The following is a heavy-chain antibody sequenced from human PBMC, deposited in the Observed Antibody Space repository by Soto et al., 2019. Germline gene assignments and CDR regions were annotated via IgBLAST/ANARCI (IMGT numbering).Heavy chain of an antibody. CDR3: AHQYSGYDSDYYYGMDV. J-gene: IGHJ6*02. V-gene: IGHV2-5*01. Sequence: SGPTLVNPTQTLTLTCTFSGFSLSTSGVGVGWIRQPPGKALEWLALIYWNDDKRYSPSLKSRLTITKDTSKNQVVLTMTNMDPVDTATYYCAHQYSGYDSDYYYGMDVWGQGNSGHRLL. CDR1: GFSLSTSGVG. D-gene: IGHD5-12*01. CDR2: IYWNDDK.